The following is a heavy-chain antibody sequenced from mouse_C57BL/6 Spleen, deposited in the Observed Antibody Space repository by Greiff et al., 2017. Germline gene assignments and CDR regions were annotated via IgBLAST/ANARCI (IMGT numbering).Heavy chain of an antibody. J-gene: IGHJ2*01. CDR3: ARPESRLYYSLGY. V-gene: IGHV5-17*01. D-gene: IGHD1-1*01. Sequence: EVKLMESGGGLVKPGGSLKLSCAASGFTFSDYGMHWVRQAPEKGLEWVAYISSGSSTIYYADTVKGRFTISRDNAKNTLFLQMTSLRSEDTAMYYCARPESRLYYSLGYWGQGTTLTVSS. CDR1: GFTFSDYG. CDR2: ISSGSSTI.